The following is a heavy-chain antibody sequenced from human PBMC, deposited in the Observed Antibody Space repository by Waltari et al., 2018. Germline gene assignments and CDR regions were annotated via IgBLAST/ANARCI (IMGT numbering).Heavy chain of an antibody. J-gene: IGHJ6*02. CDR3: AISGIAAAGMGYYYYGMDV. V-gene: IGHV1-69*08. CDR1: GGTFSSYA. D-gene: IGHD6-13*01. Sequence: QVHLVQSGAEVKKPGSSVKVSCKASGGTFSSYAISWVRQAPGQGLEWMGRIIPIFGTANYAQKFQGRVTITADKSTSTAYMELSSLRSEDTAVYYCAISGIAAAGMGYYYYGMDVWGQGTTVTVSS. CDR2: IIPIFGTA.